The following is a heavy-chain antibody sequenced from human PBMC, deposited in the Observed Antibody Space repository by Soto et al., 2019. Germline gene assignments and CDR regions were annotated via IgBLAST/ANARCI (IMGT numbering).Heavy chain of an antibody. V-gene: IGHV1-3*05. CDR3: ARGNVRGGCLDY. D-gene: IGHD3-10*01. CDR2: FNGGNGNI. CDR1: GYTFTTYA. Sequence: QIQLVQSGAEEVQPGASVKVSCNTSGYTFTTYAIHWVRQAPGQSLEWMGWFNGGNGNIKYSQKFEGRVSITTDTSANTAYMELNSLRSEDTAVYFCARGNVRGGCLDYWGQGTLVSVSS. J-gene: IGHJ4*02.